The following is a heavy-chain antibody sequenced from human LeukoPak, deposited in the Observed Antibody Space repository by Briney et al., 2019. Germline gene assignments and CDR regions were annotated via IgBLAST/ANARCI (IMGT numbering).Heavy chain of an antibody. Sequence: ASVKVSCKASGYSFVGYGITWVRQAPGQGLEWMGWFNPENGNTNYAQKVQGRVTMTADTSTSTSYMELRSLRSDDTAVYYCARGDFGYSLPFDYWGQGTLVTVSS. CDR2: FNPENGNT. J-gene: IGHJ4*02. CDR1: GYSFVGYG. V-gene: IGHV1-18*01. D-gene: IGHD4-17*01. CDR3: ARGDFGYSLPFDY.